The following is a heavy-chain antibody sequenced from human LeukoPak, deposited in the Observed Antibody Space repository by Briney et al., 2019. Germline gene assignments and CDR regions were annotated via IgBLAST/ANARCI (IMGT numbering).Heavy chain of an antibody. V-gene: IGHV4-61*01. J-gene: IGHJ4*02. CDR3: ARAPPMYCSGGSCYLGGVDY. D-gene: IGHD2-15*01. CDR2: IYYSGST. CDR1: GGSVSSGSYY. Sequence: PSETLSLTCTVSGGSVSSGSYYWSWIRQPPGKGLEWIGYIYYSGSTNYDPSLKSRVTISVDTSKNQFSLKLSSVTAADTAVYYCARAPPMYCSGGSCYLGGVDYWGQGTLVTVSS.